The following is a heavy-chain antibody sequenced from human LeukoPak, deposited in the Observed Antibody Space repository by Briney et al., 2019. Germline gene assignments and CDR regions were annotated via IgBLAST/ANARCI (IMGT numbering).Heavy chain of an antibody. Sequence: GASVKVSCKASGYTFTGYYMHWVRQAPGQWLEWMGWINPNSGGTNYAQKFQGWVTMTRDTSISTAYMELSRLRSDDTAVYYCARGILVRSSGWYGPSGEAEYFQHWGQGTLVTVSS. CDR1: GYTFTGYY. J-gene: IGHJ1*01. CDR3: ARGILVRSSGWYGPSGEAEYFQH. CDR2: INPNSGGT. V-gene: IGHV1-2*04. D-gene: IGHD6-19*01.